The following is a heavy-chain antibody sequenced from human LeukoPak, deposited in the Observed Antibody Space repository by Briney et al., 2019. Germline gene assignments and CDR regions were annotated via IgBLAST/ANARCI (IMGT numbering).Heavy chain of an antibody. CDR3: ANIAGYDILTGYSY. CDR2: ISYDGSNK. V-gene: IGHV3-30*18. D-gene: IGHD3-9*01. J-gene: IGHJ4*02. Sequence: GGSPRLSCAASGFTFSSYGMHWVRQAPGKGLEWVAVISYDGSNKYYADSVKGRFTISRDNSKNTLYLQMNSLRAEDTAVYYCANIAGYDILTGYSYWGQGTLVTVSS. CDR1: GFTFSSYG.